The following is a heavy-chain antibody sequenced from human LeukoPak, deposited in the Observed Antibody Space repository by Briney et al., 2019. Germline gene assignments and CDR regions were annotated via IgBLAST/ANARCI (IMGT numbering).Heavy chain of an antibody. Sequence: GRSLRLSCAASGFTFSSYAMHWVRQAPGKGLEWVAVISYDGSNKYYADSVKGRFTISRDNSKNTLYLQMSSLRAEDTAVYYCARDRFGAFDYWGQGTLVTVSS. CDR1: GFTFSSYA. D-gene: IGHD3-10*01. V-gene: IGHV3-30-3*01. CDR2: ISYDGSNK. CDR3: ARDRFGAFDY. J-gene: IGHJ4*02.